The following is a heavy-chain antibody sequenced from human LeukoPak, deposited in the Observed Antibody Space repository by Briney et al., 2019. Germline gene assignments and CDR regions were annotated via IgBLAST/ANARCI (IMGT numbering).Heavy chain of an antibody. D-gene: IGHD1-1*01. CDR2: IYYSGST. CDR3: TREDLGTTVDY. CDR1: GGSISSSSYY. Sequence: SETLSLTCTVSGGSISSSSYYWGWIRQPPGKGLEWIGSIYYSGSTYYNPSLKSRVTISVDTSKNQFSLKLSSVASADTAVYYCTREDLGTTVDYWGRGTLVTVSS. V-gene: IGHV4-39*07. J-gene: IGHJ4*02.